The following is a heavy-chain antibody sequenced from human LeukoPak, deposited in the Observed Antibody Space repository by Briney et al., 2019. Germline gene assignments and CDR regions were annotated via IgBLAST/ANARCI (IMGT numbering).Heavy chain of an antibody. J-gene: IGHJ2*01. CDR3: AREIAGCNPPWYFDL. V-gene: IGHV1-69*04. D-gene: IGHD2-15*01. Sequence: AASVKVSCKASGGTFSSYAISWVRQAPGQGLEWMGRIIPILGIANYAQKFQGRVTITADKSTSTAYMELSSLRSEDTAVYYCAREIAGCNPPWYFDLWGRGTLVTVSS. CDR1: GGTFSSYA. CDR2: IIPILGIA.